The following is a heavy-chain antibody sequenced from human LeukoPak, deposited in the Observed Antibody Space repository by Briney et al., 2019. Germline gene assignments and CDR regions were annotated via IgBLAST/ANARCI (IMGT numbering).Heavy chain of an antibody. CDR1: GYTFTTYG. Sequence: EASVKVSCKASGYTFTTYGISWVRQAPGQGLGWMGWISAYNGKTNYAQMLQGRVTVTTDTSTSTAYMELRSLRSVDTAVYYCARDQPRRWLDPWGQGTLVTVSS. J-gene: IGHJ5*02. CDR3: ARDQPRRWLDP. D-gene: IGHD1-14*01. CDR2: ISAYNGKT. V-gene: IGHV1-18*01.